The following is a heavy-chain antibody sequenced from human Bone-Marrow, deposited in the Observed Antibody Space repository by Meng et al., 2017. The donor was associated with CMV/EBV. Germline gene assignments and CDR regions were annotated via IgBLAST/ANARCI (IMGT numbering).Heavy chain of an antibody. J-gene: IGHJ5*02. CDR2: LSTSGKTL. D-gene: IGHD3-10*01. V-gene: IGHV3-11*01. CDR3: ASEPFDGSGTYYLRGWFAP. CDR1: GFILSDNY. Sequence: GESLKISCSASGFILSDNYMNWIRQAPGKGLEWSSSLSTSGKTLKYADSVKGRFTISRDNAKTPPYLKMDSLRDEDTVLYSCASEPFDGSGTYYLRGWFAPWGQGTLVTVSS.